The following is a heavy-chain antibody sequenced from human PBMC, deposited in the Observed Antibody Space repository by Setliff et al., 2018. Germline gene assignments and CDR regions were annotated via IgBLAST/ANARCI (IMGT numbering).Heavy chain of an antibody. J-gene: IGHJ6*03. CDR1: GFTFSSYS. CDR3: ARAADSYGPPRSYMDV. V-gene: IGHV3-21*05. D-gene: IGHD5-18*01. CDR2: ISSSSSYI. Sequence: PGGSLRLSCAASGFTFSSYSMNWVRQAPGKGLEWVSYISSSSSYIYYADSVQGRFTISRDNAKNSLYLQMNSLRAEDTAVYYCARAADSYGPPRSYMDVWGKGTTVTVSS.